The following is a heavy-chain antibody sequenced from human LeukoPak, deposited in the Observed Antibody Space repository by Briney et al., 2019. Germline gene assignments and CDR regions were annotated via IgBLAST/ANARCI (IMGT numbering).Heavy chain of an antibody. CDR3: ARGGGTFDY. D-gene: IGHD2-15*01. Sequence: GGSLRLSCAASGFTFSSYSMNWVRQAPGKGLEWVSSISSSSGYIYYADSVKGRFTISRDNAKNSLYLQMNSLRAEDTAVYYCARGGGTFDYWGQGTLVTVSS. CDR2: ISSSSGYI. J-gene: IGHJ4*02. CDR1: GFTFSSYS. V-gene: IGHV3-21*01.